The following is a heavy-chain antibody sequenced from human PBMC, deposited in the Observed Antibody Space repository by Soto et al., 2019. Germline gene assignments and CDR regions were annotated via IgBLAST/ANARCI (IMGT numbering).Heavy chain of an antibody. V-gene: IGHV3-33*01. J-gene: IGHJ4*02. CDR1: GFTFSNYG. CDR2: IWNDGSSR. CDR3: ARPDLVAAIGAALDY. Sequence: QVQLVESGGGVVQPGRSPRLSCEASGFTFSNYGMHWVRQAPGKGLEWVAVIWNDGSSRYYADSVKGRFTVSRDNSKNTLFLQMNNVRDDDTAVYYCARPDLVAAIGAALDYWGQGTLVTVSS. D-gene: IGHD5-12*01.